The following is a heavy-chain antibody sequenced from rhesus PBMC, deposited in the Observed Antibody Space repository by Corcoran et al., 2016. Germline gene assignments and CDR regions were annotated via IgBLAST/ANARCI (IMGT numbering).Heavy chain of an antibody. CDR3: ARESTAAGFDY. J-gene: IGHJ4*01. Sequence: QVQLKESGPGLVKPSETLSLTCAVSGYSISSGYGWRWIRQPPGKGLELIGYIGGRSGSTNYNPSLKSRVTFSIDTSKNQFSLKLSSVTAADTAVYYCARESTAAGFDYWGQGVLVTVSS. V-gene: IGHV4-127*01. D-gene: IGHD4-29*01. CDR1: GYSISSGYG. CDR2: IGGRSGST.